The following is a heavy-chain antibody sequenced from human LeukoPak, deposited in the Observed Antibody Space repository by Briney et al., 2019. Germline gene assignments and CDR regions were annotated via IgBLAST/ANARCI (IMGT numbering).Heavy chain of an antibody. J-gene: IGHJ4*02. Sequence: PSETLSLTCTVSRGAITSGGYSWNWIRQPLGKGLEWIGYISDRGPAYYNPSLKSRFTISVDRPKNQFFLTVTSVTAADTAVYYCARAQNHYDSHFDYWGQGTLVTVSS. CDR3: ARAQNHYDSHFDY. CDR1: RGAITSGGYS. D-gene: IGHD3-3*01. CDR2: ISDRGPA. V-gene: IGHV4-30-2*01.